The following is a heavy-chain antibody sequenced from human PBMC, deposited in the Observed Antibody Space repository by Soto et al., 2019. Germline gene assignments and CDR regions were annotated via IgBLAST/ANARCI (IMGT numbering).Heavy chain of an antibody. V-gene: IGHV3-33*01. CDR3: TRSTQCYYGMDV. CDR2: IWYDGTNK. CDR1: GFTFSSNG. Sequence: SLRLSCAASGFTFSSNGMHWVRQAPGKGLEWVAVIWYDGTNKYYADSVKGRFTISRDNSKNTLYLQMNSLRAEDTALYYCTRSTQCYYGMDVWGQGTTVTVSS. J-gene: IGHJ6*02.